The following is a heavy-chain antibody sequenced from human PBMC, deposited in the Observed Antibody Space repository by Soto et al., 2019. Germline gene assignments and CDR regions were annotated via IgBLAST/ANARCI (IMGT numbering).Heavy chain of an antibody. D-gene: IGHD4-17*01. J-gene: IGHJ6*03. CDR1: GFTFGSYS. CDR3: ARVDGDYEVYYYYYMAV. CDR2: ISGSRSTI. V-gene: IGHV3-48*01. Sequence: EVQLVESGGGLVQPGGSLRLSCAASGFTFGSYSMNWVRQAPGKGLEWVSYISGSRSTIYYADSVKGRFTISRDNVKNALYLQMKSLRAEDTAVYYCARVDGDYEVYYYYYMAVWGKGTTVTVSS.